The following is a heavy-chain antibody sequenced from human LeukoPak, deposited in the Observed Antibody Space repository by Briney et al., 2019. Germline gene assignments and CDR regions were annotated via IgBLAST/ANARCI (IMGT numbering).Heavy chain of an antibody. Sequence: GGSLRLSCAASGFTFSSYSMNWVRQAPGKGLEWVSSISSSSSYIYYADSVKGRFTISRDNAKNSLYLQMNSLKAEDTAVYYCARERKPDCSSTSCYHYYYMDVWGKGTTVTVSS. J-gene: IGHJ6*03. CDR1: GFTFSSYS. D-gene: IGHD2-2*01. CDR2: ISSSSSYI. CDR3: ARERKPDCSSTSCYHYYYMDV. V-gene: IGHV3-21*01.